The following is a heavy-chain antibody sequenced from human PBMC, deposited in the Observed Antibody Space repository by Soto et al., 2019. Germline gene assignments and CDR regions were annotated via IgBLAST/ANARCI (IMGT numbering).Heavy chain of an antibody. D-gene: IGHD3-22*01. CDR1: GFTFSSYA. CDR2: ISGSGGST. Sequence: EVQLLESGGGLVQPGGSLRLSCAASGFTFSSYAMSWVRQAPGKGLEWVSAISGSGGSTYYADSVKGRFTISRDNSKNTLYLQMNSLRAEDTAVYYCAKDYHDSSGYPQGFDYWGQGTLVTVSS. V-gene: IGHV3-23*01. CDR3: AKDYHDSSGYPQGFDY. J-gene: IGHJ4*02.